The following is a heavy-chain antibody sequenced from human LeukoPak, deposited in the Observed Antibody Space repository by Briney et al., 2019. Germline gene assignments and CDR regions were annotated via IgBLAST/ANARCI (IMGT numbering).Heavy chain of an antibody. CDR1: GFTFSRHG. V-gene: IGHV3-30*18. D-gene: IGHD3-10*01. Sequence: GGSLRLSCAASGFTFSRHGMHWVRQAPGKGLEWMAVIGSDGKTAVYADSVKGRFAISRDNTNSALYLQMNSLRGEDTAVYHCAKEDYDGSGSYYTHWGQGTLVSVSS. CDR2: IGSDGKTA. J-gene: IGHJ4*02. CDR3: AKEDYDGSGSYYTH.